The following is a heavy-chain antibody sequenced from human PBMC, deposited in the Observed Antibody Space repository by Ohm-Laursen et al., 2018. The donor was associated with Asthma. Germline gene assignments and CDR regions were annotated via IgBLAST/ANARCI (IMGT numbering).Heavy chain of an antibody. CDR3: ARVRTTMVQGVSLKRFDY. D-gene: IGHD3-10*01. V-gene: IGHV4-59*01. J-gene: IGHJ4*02. CDR1: GGPISSYY. Sequence: PGTLSLTCTVSGGPISSYYWSWIRQPPGKGLEWIGYIYYSGSTNYNPSLKSRVTISVDTSKNQFSLKLSSVTAADTAVYYCARVRTTMVQGVSLKRFDYWGQGTLVTVSS. CDR2: IYYSGST.